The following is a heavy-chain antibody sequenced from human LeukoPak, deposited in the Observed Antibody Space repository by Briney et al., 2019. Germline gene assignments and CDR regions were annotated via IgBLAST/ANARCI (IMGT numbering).Heavy chain of an antibody. D-gene: IGHD3-10*01. CDR1: GFTFSSYS. V-gene: IGHV3-48*01. CDR2: ISSSSSTI. CDR3: ARDVASRYGSGSYYLGY. J-gene: IGHJ4*02. Sequence: QPGGSLRLSCAASGFTFSSYSMNWVRQAPGKGLEWVSYISSSSSTIYYADSVKGRFTISRDSAKNSLYLQMNSLRAEDTAVYYCARDVASRYGSGSYYLGYWGQGTLVTVSS.